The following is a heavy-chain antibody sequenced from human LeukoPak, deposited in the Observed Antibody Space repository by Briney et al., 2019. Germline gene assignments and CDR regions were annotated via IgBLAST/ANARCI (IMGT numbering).Heavy chain of an antibody. CDR3: ARDLGGRGFFDY. J-gene: IGHJ4*02. Sequence: GGSLRLSCAASGFTFSSYSMNWVRQAPGKGLEWVSSISSSSSYIYYADSVKGRFTISRDNAKNSLYLQMNSLRAEDTAVYYCARDLGGRGFFDYWGQGTLVTVSS. V-gene: IGHV3-21*01. D-gene: IGHD2-15*01. CDR2: ISSSSSYI. CDR1: GFTFSSYS.